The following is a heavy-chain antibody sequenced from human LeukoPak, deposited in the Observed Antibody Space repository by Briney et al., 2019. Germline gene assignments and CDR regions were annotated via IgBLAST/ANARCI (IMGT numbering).Heavy chain of an antibody. CDR1: GFTFSSYE. D-gene: IGHD1-26*01. CDR2: ISSSGSTI. J-gene: IGHJ6*02. V-gene: IGHV3-48*03. CDR3: ARERLLSGGMDV. Sequence: GGSLRLSCAASGFTFSSYEMNWVRQAPGKGLEWVSYISSSGSTIYYADSVKGRFTISRDNAKNSLYLQMNSLRAEDTAVYYCARERLLSGGMDVGGQGTTVTVSS.